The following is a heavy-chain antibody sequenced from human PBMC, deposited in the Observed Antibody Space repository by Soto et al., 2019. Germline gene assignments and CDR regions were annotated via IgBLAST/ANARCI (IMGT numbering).Heavy chain of an antibody. CDR2: IYWDDDK. V-gene: IGHV2-5*02. CDR3: AHSTSTRHYDFWSGPRPDV. CDR1: GFSLSTSGVG. D-gene: IGHD3-3*01. J-gene: IGHJ6*02. Sequence: SGPKLVKPTQTLTLTCTFSGFSLSTSGVGVGWIRQPPGKALEWLALIYWDDDKRYSPSLKSRLTITKDTSKNQVVLTMTNMDPVDTATYYCAHSTSTRHYDFWSGPRPDVWGQGTTVTVSS.